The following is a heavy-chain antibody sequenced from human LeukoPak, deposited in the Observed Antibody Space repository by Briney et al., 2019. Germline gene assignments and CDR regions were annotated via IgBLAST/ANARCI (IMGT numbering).Heavy chain of an antibody. D-gene: IGHD5-24*01. CDR3: ARAMATTSDDY. CDR2: ISSSSSYI. CDR1: GFTFSTYA. J-gene: IGHJ4*02. Sequence: GGSLRLSCAASGFTFSTYAMSWVHQAPGKGLEWVSSISSSSSYIYYADSVKGRFTISRDNAKNSLYLQMNSLRAEDTAVYYCARAMATTSDDYWGQGTLVTVSS. V-gene: IGHV3-21*01.